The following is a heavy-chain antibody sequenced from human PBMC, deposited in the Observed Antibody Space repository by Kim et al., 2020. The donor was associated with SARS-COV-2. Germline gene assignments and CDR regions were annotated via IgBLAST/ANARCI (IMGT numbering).Heavy chain of an antibody. CDR1: GDSISSYY. D-gene: IGHD6-13*01. CDR3: ARGEYSSSWYWYYGMDV. CDR2: IYYSGST. V-gene: IGHV4-59*13. J-gene: IGHJ6*02. Sequence: SETLSLTCTVSGDSISSYYWSWIRQPPGKGLEWIGYIYYSGSTNYNPSLKSRVTISVDTSKNQFSLKLSSVTAADTAVYYCARGEYSSSWYWYYGMDVWGQGTTVTV.